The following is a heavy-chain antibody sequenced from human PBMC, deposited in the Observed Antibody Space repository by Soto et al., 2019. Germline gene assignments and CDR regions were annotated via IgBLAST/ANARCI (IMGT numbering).Heavy chain of an antibody. Sequence: GGSLRLSCAASGFTFSDYAMSWVRQAPGKGLEWVSGISARGGDAHYADSVKGRFTISRDNSKNTLYLQMSSLGAEDTAVYSCAKDFTNWGSVFFFDCWGQGALVTVSS. J-gene: IGHJ4*02. CDR3: AKDFTNWGSVFFFDC. V-gene: IGHV3-23*01. CDR2: ISARGGDA. CDR1: GFTFSDYA. D-gene: IGHD7-27*01.